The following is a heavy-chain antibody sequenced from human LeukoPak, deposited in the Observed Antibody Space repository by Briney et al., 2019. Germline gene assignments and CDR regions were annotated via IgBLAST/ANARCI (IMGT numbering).Heavy chain of an antibody. Sequence: ASVKVSCKASVYTFASYDINWVGQATGHGVEGLGWMNPSSGDTGYAQKFQGRVTMTRNTSISTAYLELSSLRSEDTAMYYCASGPTLKHYDILTGYEFDPWGQGTLVTVSS. CDR1: VYTFASYD. D-gene: IGHD3-9*01. V-gene: IGHV1-8*01. CDR2: MNPSSGDT. CDR3: ASGPTLKHYDILTGYEFDP. J-gene: IGHJ5*02.